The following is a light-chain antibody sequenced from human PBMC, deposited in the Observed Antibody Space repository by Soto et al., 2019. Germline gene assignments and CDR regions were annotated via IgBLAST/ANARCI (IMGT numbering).Light chain of an antibody. J-gene: IGKJ1*01. CDR3: QQYGTSWR. Sequence: EIVLTQSPATLSLSPGERATLSFRASQSVSSYLAWYQQKPGQAPRLLIYGASSRATGIPDRFSGSGSGTDFTLTISRLEPEDFAVYYCQQYGTSWRFGQGTKVDIK. CDR2: GAS. CDR1: QSVSSY. V-gene: IGKV3-20*01.